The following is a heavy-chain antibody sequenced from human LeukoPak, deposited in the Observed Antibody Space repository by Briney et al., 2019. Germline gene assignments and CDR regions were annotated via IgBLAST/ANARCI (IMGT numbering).Heavy chain of an antibody. CDR3: ARGPDYGDYPGLDY. V-gene: IGHV3-74*01. D-gene: IGHD4-17*01. J-gene: IGHJ4*02. Sequence: GGCLRLSCAASGFTFSSYWMHWVRQAPGKGLVWVSRINTDGSSTSYADSVKGRFTISRDNAKNTLYLQMNSLRAEDTAVYYCARGPDYGDYPGLDYWGQRTLVTVSS. CDR1: GFTFSSYW. CDR2: INTDGSST.